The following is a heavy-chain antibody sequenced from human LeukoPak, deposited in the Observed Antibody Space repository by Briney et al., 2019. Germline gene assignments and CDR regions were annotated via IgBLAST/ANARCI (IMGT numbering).Heavy chain of an antibody. Sequence: PSQTLSLTCTVSGGSISSGSYYWSWIRQPAGKGLEWIGRIYTSGSTNYNPSLKSRVTISVDTSKNQFSLKLSSVTAADTAVYYWAKKLRFFDCLRSSYVFDFGAKG. D-gene: IGHD3-3*01. CDR2: IYTSGST. CDR3: AKKLRFFDCLRSSYVFDF. V-gene: IGHV4-61*02. CDR1: GGSISSGSYY. J-gene: IGHJ3*01.